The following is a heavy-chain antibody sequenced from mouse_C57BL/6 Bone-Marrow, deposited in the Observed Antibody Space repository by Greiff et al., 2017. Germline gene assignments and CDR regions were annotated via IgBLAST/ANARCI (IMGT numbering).Heavy chain of an antibody. D-gene: IGHD1-1*01. CDR1: GYTFTDYN. V-gene: IGHV1-18*01. J-gene: IGHJ4*01. CDR2: INPNNGGT. CDR3: ARECSGTPYYARDY. Sequence: VQLQQSGPELVKPGASVKIPCKASGYTFTDYNMDWVKQSHGKSLEWIGDINPNNGGTIYNQKFKGKATLTVDKSSSTAYMELRSLTSEDTTVDDCARECSGTPYYARDYWGQGTSVTVSS.